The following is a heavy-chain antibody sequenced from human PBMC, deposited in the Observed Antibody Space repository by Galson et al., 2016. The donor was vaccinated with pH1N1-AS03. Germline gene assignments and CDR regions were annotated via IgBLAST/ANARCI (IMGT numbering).Heavy chain of an antibody. V-gene: IGHV5-51*01. D-gene: IGHD2-8*01. J-gene: IGHJ4*02. CDR2: IYPLDSDI. CDR1: RDSFTNHW. Sequence: QSGAEVKKPGESLKISCKGSRDSFTNHWIAWVRQMTGKGLEWMAIIYPLDSDIRSSPSFQGQVTISADMSISTAYLEWSSLKASDTATYYCARHMGNSWHDGLNFWGPGTLVTVSS. CDR3: ARHMGNSWHDGLNF.